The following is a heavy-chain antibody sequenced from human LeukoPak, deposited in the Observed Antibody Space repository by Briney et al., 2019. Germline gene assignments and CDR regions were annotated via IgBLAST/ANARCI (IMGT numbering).Heavy chain of an antibody. CDR1: GFTLSTYA. CDR3: AKSPRSAADNWFDP. Sequence: GGSLRPSCADSGFTLSTYAMNWVRQAPGKGLEWVSGISAGGGSTYYADSVKGRFTISRDNSKNTLYLQMNSLTVEDTAVYYCAKSPRSAADNWFDPWGQGTLVTVSS. J-gene: IGHJ5*02. CDR2: ISAGGGST. V-gene: IGHV3-23*01. D-gene: IGHD6-13*01.